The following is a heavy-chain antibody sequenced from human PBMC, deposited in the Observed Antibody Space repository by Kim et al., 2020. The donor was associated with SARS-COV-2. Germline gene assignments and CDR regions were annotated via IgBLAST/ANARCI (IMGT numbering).Heavy chain of an antibody. CDR3: ARDYLGGTY. D-gene: IGHD3-16*01. CDR2: ISYDGSNK. Sequence: GGSLRLSCAASGFTFSSYGMHWVRQAPGKGLEWVAVISYDGSNKYYADSVKGRFTISRDNSKNTLYLQMNSLRAEDTAVYYCARDYLGGTYWGQGTLVTVSS. V-gene: IGHV3-33*05. CDR1: GFTFSSYG. J-gene: IGHJ4*02.